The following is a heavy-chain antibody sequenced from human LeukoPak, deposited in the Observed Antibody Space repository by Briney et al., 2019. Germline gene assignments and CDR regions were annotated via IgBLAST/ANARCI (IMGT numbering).Heavy chain of an antibody. Sequence: SETLSLTCTVSGGSISSSSYYWAWIRQPPGKGLEWIGSIHYSGSTYYNPSLKSRVTISVDTSKNQFSLKLSSVTAADTAVYYCARRDIVATISTWGQGTLVTVSS. J-gene: IGHJ4*02. D-gene: IGHD5-12*01. CDR1: GGSISSSSYY. CDR3: ARRDIVATIST. CDR2: IHYSGST. V-gene: IGHV4-39*01.